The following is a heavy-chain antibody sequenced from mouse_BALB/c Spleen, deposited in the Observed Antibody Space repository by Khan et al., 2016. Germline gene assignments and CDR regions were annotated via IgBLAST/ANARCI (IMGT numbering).Heavy chain of an antibody. CDR1: GFNIKDTY. J-gene: IGHJ4*01. Sequence: VQLQQSGAELVKPGASVKLSCTASGFNIKDTYMHWVKQRPEQGLEWIGRIDPANGNTKYDPKFQGKATITADTSSNTAYLQLSSLTSEDTAVYSCARGDPYYAMDYWGQGTSVTVSS. CDR2: IDPANGNT. V-gene: IGHV14-3*02. D-gene: IGHD3-3*01. CDR3: ARGDPYYAMDY.